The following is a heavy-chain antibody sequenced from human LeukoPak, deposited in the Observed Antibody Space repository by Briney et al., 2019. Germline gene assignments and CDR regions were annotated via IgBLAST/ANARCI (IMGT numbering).Heavy chain of an antibody. Sequence: GGSLRLSCAASGFTISSYWMHWVRQAPGKGLVRVSRINGDGSSTINADSVKGRFTISRDDAKNTLYLHMNSLRVDDTAVYYCARGGSPPEALGDTFDIWGQGTMVTVSS. D-gene: IGHD1-26*01. J-gene: IGHJ3*02. V-gene: IGHV3-74*01. CDR3: ARGGSPPEALGDTFDI. CDR1: GFTISSYW. CDR2: INGDGSST.